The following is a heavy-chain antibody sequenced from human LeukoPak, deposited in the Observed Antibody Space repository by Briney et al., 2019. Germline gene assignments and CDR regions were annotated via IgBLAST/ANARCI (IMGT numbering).Heavy chain of an antibody. CDR2: ISSSSYI. CDR3: ARAMDIVVVPAAINRAENSDYYYYMDV. Sequence: AGGSLRLSCAASGFTFSSYSMNWVRQAPGKGLEWVSSISSSSYIYYADSVKGRFTISRDNAKNSLYLQMNSLRAEDTAVYYCARAMDIVVVPAAINRAENSDYYYYMDVWGKGTTVTVSS. CDR1: GFTFSSYS. D-gene: IGHD2-2*02. J-gene: IGHJ6*03. V-gene: IGHV3-21*01.